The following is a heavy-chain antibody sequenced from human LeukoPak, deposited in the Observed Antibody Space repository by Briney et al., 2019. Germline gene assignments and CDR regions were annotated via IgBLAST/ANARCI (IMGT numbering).Heavy chain of an antibody. CDR2: ISCDGSNK. CDR3: ARDLHPGVVVAAINYRGRALDV. V-gene: IGHV3-30*03. J-gene: IGHJ6*04. CDR1: GFTFSSYS. D-gene: IGHD2-15*01. Sequence: GGSLRLSCAASGFTFSSYSMNWVRQAPGKGLEWVALISCDGSNKYYADSVKGRFTISRDNSKNTLYLQMNSLRAEDTAVYYCARDLHPGVVVAAINYRGRALDVWGKGTTVTISS.